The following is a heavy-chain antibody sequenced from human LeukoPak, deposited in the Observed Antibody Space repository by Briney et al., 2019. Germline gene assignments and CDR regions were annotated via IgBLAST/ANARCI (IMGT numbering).Heavy chain of an antibody. CDR2: IYYTGTT. Sequence: SETLSLTCTVSGGSISNTNYYWAWIRQPPGRGLEWIGSIYYTGTTFDNPSLKSRVTLSVDTSKNQFSLKLRSVTASDTAVYYCATGGWFSPSYFGKWGLGTLVIVSS. V-gene: IGHV4-39*01. J-gene: IGHJ4*02. CDR1: GGSISNTNYY. CDR3: ATGGWFSPSYFGK. D-gene: IGHD2-15*01.